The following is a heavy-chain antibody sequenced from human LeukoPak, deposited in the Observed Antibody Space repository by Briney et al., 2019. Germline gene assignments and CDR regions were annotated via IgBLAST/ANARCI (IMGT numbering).Heavy chain of an antibody. V-gene: IGHV1-69*15. Sequence: SSVKVSCKTSGGTFTSYAITWVRQDPGQGLEWMGKIIPISGTTNYAQKFQGRVTFTADESTSTAYMGLSSLRSEDTALYYCARKLRLGGNWFDPWGQGTLVTVSS. J-gene: IGHJ5*02. CDR1: GGTFTSYA. D-gene: IGHD1-26*01. CDR2: IIPISGTT. CDR3: ARKLRLGGNWFDP.